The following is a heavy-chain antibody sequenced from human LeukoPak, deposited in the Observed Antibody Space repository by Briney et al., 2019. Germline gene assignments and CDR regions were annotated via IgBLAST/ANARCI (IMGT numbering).Heavy chain of an antibody. D-gene: IGHD3-22*01. CDR3: ARMGGSSASAIGY. CDR2: ISGSGGNT. J-gene: IGHJ4*02. Sequence: PGGSLRLSCAASGFTFSSYAMSWVRQAPGKGLEWVSAISGSGGNTYYADSVKGRFTIPGDNSKNTLYLQMNSLRAEDTALYYRARMGGSSASAIGYWGQGTLVTVSS. CDR1: GFTFSSYA. V-gene: IGHV3-23*01.